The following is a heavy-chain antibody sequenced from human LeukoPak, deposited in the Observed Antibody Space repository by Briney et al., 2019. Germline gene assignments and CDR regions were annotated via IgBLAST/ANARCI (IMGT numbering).Heavy chain of an antibody. J-gene: IGHJ2*01. CDR3: ATRPPAGKSGAELRVSDWYFDL. Sequence: SGGSLRLSCAASGFTFSNYAMSWVRQAPGKGLEWVSAISGTGGSTYYADSVKGRFTISRDNSKSTLYLQMNSLRAEDTALYYCATRPPAGKSGAELRVSDWYFDLWGRGTRVTVSS. CDR1: GFTFSNYA. D-gene: IGHD1-26*01. V-gene: IGHV3-23*01. CDR2: ISGTGGST.